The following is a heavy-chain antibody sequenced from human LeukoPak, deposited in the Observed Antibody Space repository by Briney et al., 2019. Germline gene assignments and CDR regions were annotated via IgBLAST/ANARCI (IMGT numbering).Heavy chain of an antibody. D-gene: IGHD2-15*01. CDR2: ISAYNGNT. V-gene: IGHV1-18*01. CDR3: ARDRGGSSSFDY. J-gene: IGHJ4*02. CDR1: GYTFTSYD. Sequence: ASVKVSCKASGYTFTSYDINWGRQAPGQGLEWMGWISAYNGNTNYAQKLQGRVTMTRDTSTSTVYMELSSLRSEDTAVYYCARDRGGSSSFDYWGQGTLVTVSS.